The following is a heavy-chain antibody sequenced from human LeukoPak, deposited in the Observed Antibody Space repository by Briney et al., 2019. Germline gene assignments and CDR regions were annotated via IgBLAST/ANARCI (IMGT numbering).Heavy chain of an antibody. Sequence: ASVKVSCKASGYTFTGYYMRWVRQAPGQGLEWMGWINPNSGGTNYAQKFQGRVTMTRDPSISTAYMELSRLRSDDTAVYYCARGESIVVVVAATYYWGQGTLVTVSS. CDR3: ARGESIVVVVAATYY. V-gene: IGHV1-2*02. CDR1: GYTFTGYY. D-gene: IGHD2-15*01. CDR2: INPNSGGT. J-gene: IGHJ4*02.